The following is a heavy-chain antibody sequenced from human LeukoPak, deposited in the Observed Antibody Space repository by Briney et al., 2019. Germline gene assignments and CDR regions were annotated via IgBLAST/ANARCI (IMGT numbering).Heavy chain of an antibody. V-gene: IGHV3-23*01. Sequence: GGSLRLSCAASGFTFSSYAMSWVRQAPGKGLEWVSAISGSGGSTYYADSVKGRFTISRDNSKDTLYLQMNSLRAEDTAVYYCAKAGPSLYDFWSGAAFDIWGQGTMVTVSS. CDR1: GFTFSSYA. CDR2: ISGSGGST. D-gene: IGHD3-3*01. J-gene: IGHJ3*02. CDR3: AKAGPSLYDFWSGAAFDI.